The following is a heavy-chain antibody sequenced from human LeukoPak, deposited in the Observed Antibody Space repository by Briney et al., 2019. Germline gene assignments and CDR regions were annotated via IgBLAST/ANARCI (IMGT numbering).Heavy chain of an antibody. CDR3: ARRYSSGRYLPDYMDV. V-gene: IGHV3-64*01. J-gene: IGHJ6*03. CDR2: ISSNGGST. CDR1: GFTFSSYA. Sequence: PGGSLRLSCAASGFTFSSYAMHWVRQAPGKGLEYVSAISSNGGSTYYANSVKGRFTISRDNSKNTLYLQMSSLRAEDMAVYYCARRYSSGRYLPDYMDVWGKGTTVTVSS. D-gene: IGHD6-19*01.